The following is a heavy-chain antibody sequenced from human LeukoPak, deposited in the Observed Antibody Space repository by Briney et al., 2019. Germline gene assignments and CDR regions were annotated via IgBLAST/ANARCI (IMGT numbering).Heavy chain of an antibody. J-gene: IGHJ4*02. D-gene: IGHD2-8*01. V-gene: IGHV4-39*07. CDR3: TAEKNGSPHY. CDR2: IYYTGST. Sequence: PSETLSLTCTVSRGSVSSSTYYWRWVRQPPGKGLEWIASIYYTGSTYYNPSLKGRVTISLDMSKNEFFLTMTSVTAADTAVYFCTAEKNGSPHYWGQGTQVTVSS. CDR1: RGSVSSSTYY.